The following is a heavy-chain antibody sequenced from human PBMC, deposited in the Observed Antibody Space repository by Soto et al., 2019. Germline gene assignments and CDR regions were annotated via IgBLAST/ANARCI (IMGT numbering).Heavy chain of an antibody. CDR2: INSDGSST. CDR3: ARVEGSYGYDYYYGMDV. D-gene: IGHD5-18*01. J-gene: IGHJ6*02. V-gene: IGHV3-74*01. Sequence: PGGSLRLSCAASGFTFSSYWMHWVRQAPGKGLVWVSRINSDGSSTSYADSVKGRFTISRDNAKNTLYLQMNSLRAEDTAVYYCARVEGSYGYDYYYGMDVWGQGTTVTVSS. CDR1: GFTFSSYW.